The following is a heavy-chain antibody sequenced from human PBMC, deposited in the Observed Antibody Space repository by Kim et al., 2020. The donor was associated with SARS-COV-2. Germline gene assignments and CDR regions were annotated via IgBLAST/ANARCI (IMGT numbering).Heavy chain of an antibody. CDR1: GYTFTSYG. D-gene: IGHD6-19*01. V-gene: IGHV1-18*04. J-gene: IGHJ4*02. Sequence: ASVKVSCKASGYTFTSYGISWVRQAPGQGLEWMGWISAYNGNTNYAQKLQGRVTMTTDTSTSTAYMELRSLRSDDTAVYYCARDVREPLLSGWYDVDYWGQGTLVTVSS. CDR3: ARDVREPLLSGWYDVDY. CDR2: ISAYNGNT.